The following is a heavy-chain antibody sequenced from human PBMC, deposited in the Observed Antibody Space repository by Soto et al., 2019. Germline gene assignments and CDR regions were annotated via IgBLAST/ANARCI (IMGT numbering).Heavy chain of an antibody. J-gene: IGHJ5*01. V-gene: IGHV3-53*01. CDR1: GFSVTSNY. CDR3: ANVGDSSEYYPAPIDS. D-gene: IGHD3-22*01. Sequence: EVQLVASGGGLIQPGGSLRLSCAATGFSVTSNYMSWVRQAPGGVLEWVSLIWPGGPTYYADSVRGRFTVSRDNSNNTVFLNMSSLMADDTAVYYCANVGDSSEYYPAPIDSWGQGTLVTVAS. CDR2: IWPGGPT.